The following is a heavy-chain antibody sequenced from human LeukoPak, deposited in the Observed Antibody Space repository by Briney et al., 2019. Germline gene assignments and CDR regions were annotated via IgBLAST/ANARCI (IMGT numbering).Heavy chain of an antibody. V-gene: IGHV3-23*01. Sequence: GGSLRLSCTASGFTFGDYGMSWVRQAPGKGLEWVSTIRSNGETTYNADSVKGRFTIPSDNSKKTLYLQLNSLRVEDTAIYYCAKGQELDDGVFDSWGQGTLVTVSS. CDR3: AKGQELDDGVFDS. CDR2: IRSNGETT. J-gene: IGHJ4*02. CDR1: GFTFGDYG. D-gene: IGHD1-1*01.